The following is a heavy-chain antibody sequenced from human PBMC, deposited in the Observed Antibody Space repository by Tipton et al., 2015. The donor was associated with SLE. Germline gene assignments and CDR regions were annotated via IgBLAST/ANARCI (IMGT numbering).Heavy chain of an antibody. CDR3: ARDWGGYCSSTSCLGGFDY. Sequence: TLSLTCPVSGGSISSYYWSWIRQPAGKGLEWIGRIYTSGSTNYNPSLKSRVTMSVDTSKNQFSLKLSSVTAADTAVYYCARDWGGYCSSTSCLGGFDYWGHGTLITVSS. D-gene: IGHD2-2*03. CDR2: IYTSGST. V-gene: IGHV4-4*07. CDR1: GGSISSYY. J-gene: IGHJ4*01.